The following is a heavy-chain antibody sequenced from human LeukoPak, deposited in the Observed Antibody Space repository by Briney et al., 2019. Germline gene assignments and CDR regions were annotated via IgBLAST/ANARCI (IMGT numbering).Heavy chain of an antibody. D-gene: IGHD3-10*01. Sequence: SETLSLTCAVYGGSFSGYYWSWIRQPPGKGLEWIGEINHSGSTNYNPSLKSRVTISVDTSKNQFSLKLSSVTAADTAVYYCAGAELGMVRGVPSWFDPWGQGTLVTVSS. CDR1: GGSFSGYY. V-gene: IGHV4-34*01. CDR2: INHSGST. J-gene: IGHJ5*02. CDR3: AGAELGMVRGVPSWFDP.